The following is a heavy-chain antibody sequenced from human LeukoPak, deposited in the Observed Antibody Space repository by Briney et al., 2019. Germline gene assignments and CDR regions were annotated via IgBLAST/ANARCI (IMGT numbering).Heavy chain of an antibody. V-gene: IGHV4-59*01. J-gene: IGHJ4*02. Sequence: SETLSLTCTVSGXSITTYYWSWIRQPPGKGLEWIGFIYYSGNTNYNPSLKSRVTISVDTSKNQFSLQLSSVTAADTAVYYCARAYTSWSFDYWGQGTLVTVSS. CDR3: ARAYTSWSFDY. CDR1: GXSITTYY. D-gene: IGHD2-2*02. CDR2: IYYSGNT.